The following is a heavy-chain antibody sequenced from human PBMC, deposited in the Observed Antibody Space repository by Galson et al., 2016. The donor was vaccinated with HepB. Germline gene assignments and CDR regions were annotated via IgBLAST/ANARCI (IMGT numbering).Heavy chain of an antibody. CDR3: ARSYLLGRGFGS. V-gene: IGHV6-1*01. D-gene: IGHD7-27*01. J-gene: IGHJ4*02. CDR1: GDSVSSNNAG. CDR2: TYYRSKWHF. Sequence: CAISGDSVSSNNAGWYWIRQSPSRGLEWLGRTYYRSKWHFDYAESVESRITINPDTSKNHFSLHLDSVTPEDTAVYYCARSYLLGRGFGSWGQGTLVTVSS.